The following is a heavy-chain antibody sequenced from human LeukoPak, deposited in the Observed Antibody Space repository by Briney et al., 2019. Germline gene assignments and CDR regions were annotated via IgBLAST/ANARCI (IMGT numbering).Heavy chain of an antibody. CDR2: IYWDDDK. V-gene: IGHV2-5*02. J-gene: IGHJ4*02. CDR3: AKYDTLAGGQGCSFDY. D-gene: IGHD2-8*02. Sequence: SGPTLVKPTQTLTLTCMFSGFSLSTNGVGEGWIRQPPGKALEWLALIYWDDDKRYSPSLKTRVTITKDTSKNQVFLTMTNVDPVDTATYYCAKYDTLAGGQGCSFDYWGQGIRVIVSS. CDR1: GFSLSTNGVG.